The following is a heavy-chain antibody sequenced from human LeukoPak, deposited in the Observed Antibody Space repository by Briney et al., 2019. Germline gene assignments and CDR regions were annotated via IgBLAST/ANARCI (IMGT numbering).Heavy chain of an antibody. D-gene: IGHD1-26*01. CDR2: ISGSGGST. CDR1: GFTFSSYA. V-gene: IGHV3-23*01. CDR3: AKDYWELLLFDY. J-gene: IGHJ4*02. Sequence: GGSLRLSCAASGFTFSSYAISWVRQAPGKGLEWVSAISGSGGSTYYADSVKGRFTISRDNSKNTLYLQMNSLRAEDTAVYYCAKDYWELLLFDYWGQGTLVTVSS.